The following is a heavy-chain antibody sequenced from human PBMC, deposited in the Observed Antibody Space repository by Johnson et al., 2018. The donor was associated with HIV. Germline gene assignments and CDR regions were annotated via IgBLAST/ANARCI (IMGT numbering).Heavy chain of an antibody. D-gene: IGHD1-7*01. J-gene: IGHJ3*02. CDR2: VSWNSGSI. V-gene: IGHV3-9*01. Sequence: VQLVESGGGLVQPGRSLRLSCAASGFSFEEYAMHWVRQVPGKGLEWVSGVSWNSGSIAYADSVKGRFTISRDNAKNSLYLQMNSLRAEDTAVYHCARRGNWNYLKSAFDIWGQGTMVTVSS. CDR1: GFSFEEYA. CDR3: ARRGNWNYLKSAFDI.